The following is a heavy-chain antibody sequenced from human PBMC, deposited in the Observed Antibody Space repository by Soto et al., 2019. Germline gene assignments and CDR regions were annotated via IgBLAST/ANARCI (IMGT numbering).Heavy chain of an antibody. V-gene: IGHV3-48*02. Sequence: EVQLVESGGGLVQPGGSLRLSCAASGFTFSSYSMNWVRQAPGKGLEWVSYISSSSSTIYYADSVKGRFTISRDNAKNSLYLQMNSLRDEDTAVYYCARDRSVTPYGGNSVDAFDIWGQGTMVTVSS. D-gene: IGHD2-21*02. CDR2: ISSSSSTI. CDR1: GFTFSSYS. J-gene: IGHJ3*02. CDR3: ARDRSVTPYGGNSVDAFDI.